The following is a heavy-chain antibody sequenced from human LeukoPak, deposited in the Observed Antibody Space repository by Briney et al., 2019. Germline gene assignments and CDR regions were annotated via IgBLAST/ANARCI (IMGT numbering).Heavy chain of an antibody. CDR1: XFXFSNYA. CDR3: ARNAWKSYDSGRGRMDV. Sequence: SLRLSCXASXFXFSNYAMGWVRQAPGRGLEWVSAISSSGSSTYHADSVKGRFTISRDKFRNTLYLQMNSLRAEDTAVYYCARNAWKSYDSGRGRMDVWGQGTTVTVSS. J-gene: IGHJ6*02. CDR2: ISSSGSST. D-gene: IGHD3-10*01. V-gene: IGHV3-23*01.